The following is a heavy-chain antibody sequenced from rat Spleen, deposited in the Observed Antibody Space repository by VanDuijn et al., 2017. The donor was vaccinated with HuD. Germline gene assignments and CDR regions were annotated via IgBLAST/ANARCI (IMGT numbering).Heavy chain of an antibody. CDR2: ISYDGSST. CDR1: GLTFSNYG. Sequence: EVQLVESGGGLVQPGRSLKLSCAASGLTFSNYGMAWVRQAPTKGLEWVATISYDGSSTYYRDSVKGRFTISRDNAKSPLYLQMDSLRSEDTATYYCARHGPNPYVMDAWGQGASVTVSS. V-gene: IGHV5-29*01. D-gene: IGHD3-4*01. CDR3: ARHGPNPYVMDA. J-gene: IGHJ4*01.